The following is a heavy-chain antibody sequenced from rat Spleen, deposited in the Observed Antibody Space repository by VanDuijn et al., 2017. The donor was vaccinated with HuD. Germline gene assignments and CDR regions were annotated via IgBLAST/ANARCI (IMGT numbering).Heavy chain of an antibody. D-gene: IGHD1-12*02. CDR3: ARRYYDGSYFPYVMDA. CDR1: GFTFSDYY. J-gene: IGHJ4*01. V-gene: IGHV5-22*01. Sequence: EVQLVESGGGLVQPGRSLKLSCAASGFTFSDYYMVWVRQAPKKGLEWVASISYEGSNTYYGDSVKGRFTISRDNAKSTLYLQMDSLRSEDTATYYCARRYYDGSYFPYVMDAWGQGASVTVSS. CDR2: ISYEGSNT.